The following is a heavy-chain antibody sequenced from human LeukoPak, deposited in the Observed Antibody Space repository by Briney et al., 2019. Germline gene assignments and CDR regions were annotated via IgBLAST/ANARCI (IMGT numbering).Heavy chain of an antibody. CDR2: IYHSGST. Sequence: SQALSLTCAVSGGSISSGGYSWSWIRQPPGKGLEWIGYIYHSGSTYYNPSLKSRVTISVDRSKNQFSLKLSSVTAADTAVYYCARVHGPTGFDYWGQGTLVTVSS. J-gene: IGHJ4*02. CDR3: ARVHGPTGFDY. D-gene: IGHD4-17*01. V-gene: IGHV4-30-2*01. CDR1: GGSISSGGYS.